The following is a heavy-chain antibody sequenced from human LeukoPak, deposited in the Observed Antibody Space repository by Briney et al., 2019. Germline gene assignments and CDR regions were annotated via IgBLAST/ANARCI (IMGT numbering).Heavy chain of an antibody. J-gene: IGHJ4*02. Sequence: PGGSLRLSCAASGFTFSGHWMHWVRHVPGKGLVWVSYIKNDGSGTTYADSVKGRFTIPRDDAKNTVDLQMNSLRAEDTAVYYCARGGWGTAIDYLGQGTLVTVSS. V-gene: IGHV3-74*01. CDR1: GFTFSGHW. D-gene: IGHD1-7*01. CDR3: ARGGWGTAIDY. CDR2: IKNDGSGT.